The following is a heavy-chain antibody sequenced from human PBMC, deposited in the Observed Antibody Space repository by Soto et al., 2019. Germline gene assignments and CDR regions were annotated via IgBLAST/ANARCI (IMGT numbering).Heavy chain of an antibody. J-gene: IGHJ6*02. D-gene: IGHD3-10*01. CDR1: GYTFTGYY. V-gene: IGHV1-2*02. CDR2: INPNSGGT. CDR3: ARVKVLWFGELRYYYYGMDV. Sequence: RASVKVSCKASGYTFTGYYMHWVRQAPGQGLEWMGWINPNSGGTNYAQKFQGRVTMTRDTSISTAYMELSRLRSDDTAVYYCARVKVLWFGELRYYYYGMDVWGQGTTVTVS.